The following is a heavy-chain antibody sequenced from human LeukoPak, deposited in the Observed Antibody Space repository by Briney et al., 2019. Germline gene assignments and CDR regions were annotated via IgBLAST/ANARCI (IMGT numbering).Heavy chain of an antibody. Sequence: GGSLRLSCAASGFTVSSNYMSWVRQAPGKGLEWVSVIYSGGSTYYADSVKGRFTISRDNSKNTLYLQMNSLRAEDTAVYYCARSPHNYYYGMDVWGQGATVTVSS. CDR1: GFTVSSNY. J-gene: IGHJ6*02. CDR2: IYSGGST. V-gene: IGHV3-53*01. CDR3: ARSPHNYYYGMDV.